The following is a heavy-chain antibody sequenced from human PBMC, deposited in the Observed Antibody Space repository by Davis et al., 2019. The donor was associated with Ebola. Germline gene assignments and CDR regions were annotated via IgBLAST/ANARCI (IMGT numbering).Heavy chain of an antibody. Sequence: GESLKISCAASGFTFSDYYMSWIRQAPGKGLEWVSYISGGGRTIYYADSVKGRFTISRDNAKNSLYLQMNSLRAEDTAVYYCAVTYYYDSSGYYPYRFDYWGQGTLVTVSS. J-gene: IGHJ4*02. CDR2: ISGGGRTI. V-gene: IGHV3-11*01. CDR3: AVTYYYDSSGYYPYRFDY. D-gene: IGHD3-22*01. CDR1: GFTFSDYY.